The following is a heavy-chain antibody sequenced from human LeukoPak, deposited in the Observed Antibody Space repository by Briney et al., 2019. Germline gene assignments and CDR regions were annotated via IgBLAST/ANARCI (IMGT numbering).Heavy chain of an antibody. V-gene: IGHV3-64*01. CDR3: ATMSLGT. Sequence: GGSLRLSCAASGFTFRSYAMHWLRQAPGRGLEYVSAISQNGDGTYYANSVKGRFTISRDNSKNLVYLQTGSLRAEDTAVYYCATMSLGTWGQGTLVTVSS. J-gene: IGHJ5*02. D-gene: IGHD1-26*01. CDR1: GFTFRSYA. CDR2: ISQNGDGT.